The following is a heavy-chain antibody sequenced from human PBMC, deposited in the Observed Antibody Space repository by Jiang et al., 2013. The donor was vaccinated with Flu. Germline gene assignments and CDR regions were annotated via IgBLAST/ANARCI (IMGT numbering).Heavy chain of an antibody. CDR1: G. V-gene: IGHV3-33*01. J-gene: IGHJ4*02. Sequence: GMHWVRQAPGKGLEWVAVIWYDGSSKYYADSVKGRFTISRDNSKNTLYLQMNSLRAKDTAVYYCARHDYGDWYYFDYWGQGTLVTVSS. CDR2: IWYDGSSK. D-gene: IGHD4-17*01. CDR3: ARHDYGDWYYFDY.